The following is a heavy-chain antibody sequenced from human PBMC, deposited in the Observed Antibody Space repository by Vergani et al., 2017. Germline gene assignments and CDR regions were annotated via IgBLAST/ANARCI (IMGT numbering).Heavy chain of an antibody. CDR1: GGTFSSYA. D-gene: IGHD6-13*01. J-gene: IGHJ4*02. Sequence: QVQLVQSGAEVKKPGSSVKVSCKASGGTFSSYAISWVRQAPGQGLEWMGGINPNSGGTNYAQKFQGRVTITADESTSTAYMELSSLRSEDTAVYYCARVIGAAGTGLWGLSDYWGQGTLVTVSS. CDR3: ARVIGAAGTGLWGLSDY. V-gene: IGHV1-69*01. CDR2: INPNSGGT.